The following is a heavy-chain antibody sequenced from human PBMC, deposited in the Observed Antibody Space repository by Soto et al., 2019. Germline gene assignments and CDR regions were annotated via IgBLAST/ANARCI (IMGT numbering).Heavy chain of an antibody. J-gene: IGHJ4*02. CDR3: AREESIAVAGKGLDY. CDR2: ISAYNGNT. Sequence: ASVKVSCKASGYTFTSYGISWVRQAPGQGLEWMGWISAYNGNTKYEQKLQGRVTMTTDTSRSTAYMELSSLRSEDTAVYYCAREESIAVAGKGLDYWGQGTLVTVSS. CDR1: GYTFTSYG. D-gene: IGHD6-19*01. V-gene: IGHV1-18*01.